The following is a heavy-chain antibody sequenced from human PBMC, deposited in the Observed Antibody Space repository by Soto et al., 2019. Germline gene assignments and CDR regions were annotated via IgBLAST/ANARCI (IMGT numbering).Heavy chain of an antibody. V-gene: IGHV4-4*02. D-gene: IGHD2-15*01. J-gene: IGHJ4*02. Sequence: QVQLQESGPRLVKPSGTLSLTCAVSGASISSTNWWTWVRQPPGKGLEWIGEIYHTGSTKYNPSPKSRVTIPLDKSNNQFALNLSSVTAADTAVYYCATLPPRIVVVVLPIPTWGQGTLVTVSS. CDR2: IYHTGST. CDR1: GASISSTNW. CDR3: ATLPPRIVVVVLPIPT.